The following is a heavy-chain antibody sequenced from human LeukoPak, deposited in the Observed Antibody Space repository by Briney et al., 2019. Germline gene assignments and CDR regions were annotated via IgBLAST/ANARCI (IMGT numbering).Heavy chain of an antibody. CDR3: ARDGSGSYYIDY. CDR1: GFTFSSYS. Sequence: GGSLRLFCAASGFTFSSYSMNWVRQAPGKGLEWVSSISSSSSYIYYADSVKGRFTISRDDAKNSLYLQMNSLRAEDTAVYYCARDGSGSYYIDYWGQGTLVTVSS. J-gene: IGHJ4*01. CDR2: ISSSSSYI. V-gene: IGHV3-21*01. D-gene: IGHD1-26*01.